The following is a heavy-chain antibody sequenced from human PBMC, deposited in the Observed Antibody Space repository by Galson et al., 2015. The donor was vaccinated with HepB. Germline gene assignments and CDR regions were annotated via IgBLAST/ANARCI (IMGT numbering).Heavy chain of an antibody. D-gene: IGHD3-16*02. CDR1: GFTFSSYS. CDR2: ISSSSSTI. CDR3: ARDSYDYIWGSYRPYYFDY. V-gene: IGHV3-48*01. J-gene: IGHJ4*02. Sequence: SLRLSCAASGFTFSSYSMNWVRQAPGKGLEWVSYISSSSSTIYYADSVKGRFTISRDNAKNSLYLQMNSLRAEDTAVYYCARDSYDYIWGSYRPYYFDYWGQGTLVTVSS.